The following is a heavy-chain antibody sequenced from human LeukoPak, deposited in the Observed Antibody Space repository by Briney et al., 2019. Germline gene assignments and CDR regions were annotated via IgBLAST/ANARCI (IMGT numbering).Heavy chain of an antibody. CDR2: IIPILGIE. CDR1: GGTFSSYS. CDR3: ARVSGWSRRKNKNFDY. J-gene: IGHJ4*02. Sequence: GASVKVSCKASGGTFSSYSISWVRQAPGQGIEWMGRIIPILGIENYAQKFQGRVTITADKSTSTAYMELSSLRSEDTAVYYCARVSGWSRRKNKNFDYWGQGTLDTVSS. D-gene: IGHD6-19*01. V-gene: IGHV1-69*02.